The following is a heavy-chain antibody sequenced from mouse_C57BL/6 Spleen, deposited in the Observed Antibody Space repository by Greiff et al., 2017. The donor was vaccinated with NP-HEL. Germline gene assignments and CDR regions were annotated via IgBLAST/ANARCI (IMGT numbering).Heavy chain of an antibody. CDR2: ISSGGSYT. J-gene: IGHJ2*01. Sequence: EVQRVESGGDLVKPGGSLKLSCAASGFTFSSYGMSWVRQTPDKRLEWVATISSGGSYTYSPDNVKGPFTISRDNAKNTLYLQMSSLKSEDTAMYYCARQLAGYFDYWGQGTTLTVSS. D-gene: IGHD3-1*01. CDR1: GFTFSSYG. CDR3: ARQLAGYFDY. V-gene: IGHV5-6*01.